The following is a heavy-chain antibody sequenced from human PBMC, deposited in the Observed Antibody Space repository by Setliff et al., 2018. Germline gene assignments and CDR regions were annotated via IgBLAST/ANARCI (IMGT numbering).Heavy chain of an antibody. J-gene: IGHJ4*02. CDR1: GGSISSSYYY. Sequence: SETLSLTCAVSGGSISSSYYYWGWIRQPPGKGLEWIGSIYYSGSTYYNPSLKSRVTISVDTSKNQFSLKLSSVTVADTAVYHCARQEDDSSGYYSTDWGQGTLVTVSS. CDR2: IYYSGST. D-gene: IGHD3-22*01. V-gene: IGHV4-39*01. CDR3: ARQEDDSSGYYSTD.